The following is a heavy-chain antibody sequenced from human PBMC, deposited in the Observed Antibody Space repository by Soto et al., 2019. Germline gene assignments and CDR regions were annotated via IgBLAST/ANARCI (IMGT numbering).Heavy chain of an antibody. CDR2: IYYSGST. V-gene: IGHV4-39*01. D-gene: IGHD3-10*01. CDR1: GCSISSSSYY. J-gene: IGHJ4*02. Sequence: PSETLSLTCTFSGCSISSSSYYLGWIRQPPGKGLEWIGSIYYSGSTYYNPSLKSRVTISVDTSKNQFSLKLSSVTAADTAVYYCARSVLLWFGELLYPDYWGQGTLVTVSS. CDR3: ARSVLLWFGELLYPDY.